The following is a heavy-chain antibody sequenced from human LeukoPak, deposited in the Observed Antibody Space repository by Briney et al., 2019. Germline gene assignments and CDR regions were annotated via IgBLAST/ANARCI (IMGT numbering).Heavy chain of an antibody. CDR3: AKGYVWGSYRYTPALGY. D-gene: IGHD3-16*02. Sequence: GGSLRLSCAPSGFTFSSYAMSWVRQAPGKGLEWVSAISGSGGSTYYADSVKGRFTISRDNSKNTLYLQMNSLRAEDTAVYYCAKGYVWGSYRYTPALGYWGQGTLVTVFS. V-gene: IGHV3-23*01. J-gene: IGHJ4*02. CDR1: GFTFSSYA. CDR2: ISGSGGST.